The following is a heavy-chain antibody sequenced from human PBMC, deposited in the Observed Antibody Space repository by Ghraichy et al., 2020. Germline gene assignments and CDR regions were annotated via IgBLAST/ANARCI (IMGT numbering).Heavy chain of an antibody. CDR2: IYTSGST. J-gene: IGHJ3*02. CDR3: AKIVDRAFDI. Sequence: SETLSLTSAGPDRSVEHTSELRSRLRASYAVEWIGRIYTSGSTNYNPSLKSRVIMSVDTSKNQFSLKLSSVTAADTAVYYCAKIVDRAFDICGQGIMVT. CDR1: DRSVEHTS. V-gene: IGHV4-4*07. D-gene: IGHD1-26*01.